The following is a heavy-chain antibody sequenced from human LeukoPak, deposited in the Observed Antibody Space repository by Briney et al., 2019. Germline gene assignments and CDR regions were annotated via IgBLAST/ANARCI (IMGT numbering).Heavy chain of an antibody. V-gene: IGHV1-69*05. J-gene: IGHJ3*02. CDR3: ASSKYYYDSSGRRQDAFDI. Sequence: ASVKVSCKASGGTFSSYAICWVPQAPGQGLEWIGGIIPIFGTANYAQKFQGRVTITTDESTSTAYMELSSLRSEDTAVYYCASSKYYYDSSGRRQDAFDIWGQGTMVTVSS. CDR1: GGTFSSYA. CDR2: IIPIFGTA. D-gene: IGHD3-22*01.